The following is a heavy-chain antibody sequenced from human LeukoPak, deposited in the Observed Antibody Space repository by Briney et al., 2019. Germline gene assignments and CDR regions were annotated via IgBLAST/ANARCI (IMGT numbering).Heavy chain of an antibody. V-gene: IGHV3-11*04. Sequence: GGSLRLSCAASGFTFSDYYMSWIRQAPGKGLEWVSYISSSGSTIYYADSVKGRFTISRDNAKNSLYLQMNSLRAKDTAVYYCASAESGLEPDFGYWGQGTLVTVSS. D-gene: IGHD1-1*01. J-gene: IGHJ4*02. CDR1: GFTFSDYY. CDR2: ISSSGSTI. CDR3: ASAESGLEPDFGY.